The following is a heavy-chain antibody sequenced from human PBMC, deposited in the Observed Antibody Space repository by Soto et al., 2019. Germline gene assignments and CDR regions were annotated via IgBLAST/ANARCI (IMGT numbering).Heavy chain of an antibody. V-gene: IGHV1-69*01. J-gene: IGHJ6*02. CDR3: ARGPYGSGTAPLYGMDV. CDR2: IIPFLGTP. Sequence: QVQLVQSGAEVKKPGSSVKVSCKASGGTFSNYAISWVRQAPGLGLEWMGGIIPFLGTPNYAQKFQDKITIIADESTSTACMELSSLRSEDTAVYYCARGPYGSGTAPLYGMDVWGQGTTVTVSS. D-gene: IGHD3-10*01. CDR1: GGTFSNYA.